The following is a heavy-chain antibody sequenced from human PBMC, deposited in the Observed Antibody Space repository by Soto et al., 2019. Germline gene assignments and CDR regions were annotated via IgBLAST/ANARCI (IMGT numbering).Heavy chain of an antibody. Sequence: QVRLVQSGADVQRPGASMNISCQASGYQFAGSYLHWLRRAPGHGLQWMGMINPDTGSTTYADTFQERATMTTDRSAGTVFLGLGRLTSDDTATYYCARQYCSGTSCHWYFDFWGQGTFVTVSS. V-gene: IGHV1-2*07. CDR2: INPDTGST. D-gene: IGHD2-2*01. CDR1: GYQFAGSY. J-gene: IGHJ4*02. CDR3: ARQYCSGTSCHWYFDF.